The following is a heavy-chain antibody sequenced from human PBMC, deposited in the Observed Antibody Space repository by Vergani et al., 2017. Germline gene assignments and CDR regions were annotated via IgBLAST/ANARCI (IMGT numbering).Heavy chain of an antibody. CDR2: ISVYNGET. J-gene: IGHJ4*02. D-gene: IGHD1-26*01. Sequence: QVQLVQSGAEVKKPGASVKVSCEGSGYTFRNYGISRVRQAPGEGLEWLGWISVYNGETKFAQKFQGRVTLTRDTSTDTAYMEMGSLRSDDTAVYYCARDRGNSGDYNFDYWGQGTLVTVSS. CDR1: GYTFRNYG. V-gene: IGHV1-18*04. CDR3: ARDRGNSGDYNFDY.